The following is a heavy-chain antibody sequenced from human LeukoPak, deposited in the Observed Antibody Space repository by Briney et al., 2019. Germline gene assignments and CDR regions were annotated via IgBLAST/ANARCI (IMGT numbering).Heavy chain of an antibody. J-gene: IGHJ4*02. CDR2: ITSGSTTI. CDR3: AREDFRSHFDY. D-gene: IGHD3/OR15-3a*01. CDR1: GFTFSNYN. Sequence: GGSLRLSCAASGFTFSNYNMNWVRQAPGKGLEWVSYITSGSTTIYYADSVKGRFTISRDDSKNSLYLHMNSLRAEDTAVYYCAREDFRSHFDYWGQGTLVTVSS. V-gene: IGHV3-48*01.